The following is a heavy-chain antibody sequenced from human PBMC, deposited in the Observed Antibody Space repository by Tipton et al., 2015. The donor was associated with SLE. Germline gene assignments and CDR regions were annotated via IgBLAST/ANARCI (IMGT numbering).Heavy chain of an antibody. V-gene: IGHV4-4*02. CDR2: IYHSGDT. CDR3: ARDPRGIPAAGSLDY. CDR1: GGSISSNNW. D-gene: IGHD6-13*01. Sequence: TLSLTCAVSGGSISSNNWWTWVRQSPGKELEWIGAIYHSGDTNSNPSLRSRVTMSMDKSKNHFSLNLTSVTAADTAVYYCARDPRGIPAAGSLDYWGQGTLVTVSS. J-gene: IGHJ4*02.